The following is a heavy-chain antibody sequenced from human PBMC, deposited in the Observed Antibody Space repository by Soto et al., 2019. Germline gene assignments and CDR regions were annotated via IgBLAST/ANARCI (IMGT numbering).Heavy chain of an antibody. J-gene: IGHJ6*02. CDR2: IIPIFGTA. D-gene: IGHD3-9*01. V-gene: IGHV1-69*13. Sequence: SVKVSCKASGGTFSSYAISWVRQAPGQGLEWMGGIIPIFGTANYAQKFQGRVTITADESTSTAYMELSSLRSADTAVYYCARPRDIRSPYYAILTGYHPAHQPYCGMDVWGRGTTVTVSS. CDR3: ARPRDIRSPYYAILTGYHPAHQPYCGMDV. CDR1: GGTFSSYA.